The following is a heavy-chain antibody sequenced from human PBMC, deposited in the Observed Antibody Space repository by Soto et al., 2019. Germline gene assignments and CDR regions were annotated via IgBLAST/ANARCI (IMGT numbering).Heavy chain of an antibody. CDR3: ARDNSGYSKGHWFDP. D-gene: IGHD3-22*01. J-gene: IGHJ5*02. V-gene: IGHV4-30-4*01. CDR1: GGSISSGDYY. Sequence: PSETLSLTCTVSGGSISSGDYYWSWIRQPPGKGLEWIGYIYYSGSTYYNPSLKSRVTISVDTSKNQFSLKLSSVTAADTAVYYCARDNSGYSKGHWFDPWGQGTLVTVSS. CDR2: IYYSGST.